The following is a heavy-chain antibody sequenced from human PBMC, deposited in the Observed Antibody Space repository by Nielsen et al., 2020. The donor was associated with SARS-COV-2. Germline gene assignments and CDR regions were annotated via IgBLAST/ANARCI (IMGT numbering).Heavy chain of an antibody. J-gene: IGHJ3*02. CDR1: GFTSSTSS. D-gene: IGHD3-22*01. CDR3: AKWPSVYYYDSSGIPSDDAFDI. V-gene: IGHV3-23*01. CDR2: LGTAGDT. Sequence: GGSLRLSCIASGFTSSTSSLTWLRQPPGKGLQWVSTLGTAGDTYYADSVKGRFTISRDNSKNTLYLQMNSLRAEDTAVYYCAKWPSVYYYDSSGIPSDDAFDIWGQGTMVTVSS.